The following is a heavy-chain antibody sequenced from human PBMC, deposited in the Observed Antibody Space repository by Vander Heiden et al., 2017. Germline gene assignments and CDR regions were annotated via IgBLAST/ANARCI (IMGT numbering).Heavy chain of an antibody. V-gene: IGHV4-39*01. CDR2: IYYSGST. CDR3: ARVGAILTGYYS. D-gene: IGHD3-9*01. CDR1: GRSISSSSYY. J-gene: IGHJ4*02. Sequence: QLQLQESGPGLVEPAETLSLTCTVSGRSISSSSYYWGWIRQPPGKGLEWIGSIYYSGSTYYNPSLKSRVTISVDTSKNQFSLKLSSVTAADTAVYYCARVGAILTGYYSWGQGTLVTVSS.